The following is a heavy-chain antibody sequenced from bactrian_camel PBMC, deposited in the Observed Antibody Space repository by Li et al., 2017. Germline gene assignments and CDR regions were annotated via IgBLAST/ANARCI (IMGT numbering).Heavy chain of an antibody. CDR2: IYNGGGQR. V-gene: IGHV3S34*01. CDR1: GRSRGSNC. Sequence: HVQLVESGGGTVQPGGSLRLSCLVSGRSRGSNCIGWYRLPPGRAPAEREGIASIYNGGGQRWYHASVKGRFTISQDSAKSTVYLQMNSLTTEDTGVYYCVRGGTWGAGYGQGTQVTVS. D-gene: IGHD5*01. J-gene: IGHJ4*01.